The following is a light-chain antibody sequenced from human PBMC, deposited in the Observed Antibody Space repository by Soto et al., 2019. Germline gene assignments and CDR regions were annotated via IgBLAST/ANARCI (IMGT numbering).Light chain of an antibody. CDR3: AGWEDSLNGVG. J-gene: IGLJ2*01. CDR1: NSNIGSNY. CDR2: RNS. V-gene: IGLV1-47*01. Sequence: QSVLTQPPSGSGSPGQRGTISCSGSNSNIGSNYVFWYQQLPGAAPKLLIYRNSQRPSGVPDRFSGSKSGTSASLAISALRSEDEGDYYCAGWEDSLNGVGFGGGTKVTVL.